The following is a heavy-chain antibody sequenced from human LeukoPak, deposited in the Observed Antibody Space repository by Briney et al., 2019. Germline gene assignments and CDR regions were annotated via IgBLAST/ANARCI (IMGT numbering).Heavy chain of an antibody. V-gene: IGHV4-34*01. D-gene: IGHD3-10*01. CDR3: ARGYYCGSGSRYYYYYMDV. CDR1: GGSFSGYY. J-gene: IGHJ6*03. Sequence: SETLSLTCAVYGGSFSGYYWSWIRQPPGKGLEWIGEINHSGSTNYNPSLKSRVTISVDTSKNQFSLKLSSVTAADTAVYYCARGYYCGSGSRYYYYYMDVWGKGTTVTVSS. CDR2: INHSGST.